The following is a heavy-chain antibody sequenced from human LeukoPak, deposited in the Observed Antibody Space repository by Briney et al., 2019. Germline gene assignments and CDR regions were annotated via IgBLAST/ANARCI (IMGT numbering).Heavy chain of an antibody. J-gene: IGHJ4*02. CDR3: ARDFTYYDILTGYYRSYYFGY. Sequence: PSETLSLTCTVSGGSISSYYWSWIRQPAGKGLEWIGRIYTSGSTNYNPSLKSRVTMSVDTSKNQFSLKLSSVTAADTAVYYCARDFTYYDILTGYYRSYYFGYWGQGTLVTVSS. V-gene: IGHV4-4*07. D-gene: IGHD3-9*01. CDR2: IYTSGST. CDR1: GGSISSYY.